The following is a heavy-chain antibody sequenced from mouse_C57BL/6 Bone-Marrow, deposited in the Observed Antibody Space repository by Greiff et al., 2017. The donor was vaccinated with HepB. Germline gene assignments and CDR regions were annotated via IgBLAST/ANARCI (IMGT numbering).Heavy chain of an antibody. J-gene: IGHJ1*03. Sequence: QVQLQQPGAELVRPGSSVKLSCKASGYTFTSYWMDWVKQRPGQGLEWIGNIYPSDSETHYNQKFKDKATLTVDKSSSTAYVQLSSLTSEDSAVYYCAFYYYGSSPWYFDVWGTGTTVTVSS. CDR3: AFYYYGSSPWYFDV. V-gene: IGHV1-61*01. CDR1: GYTFTSYW. D-gene: IGHD1-1*01. CDR2: IYPSDSET.